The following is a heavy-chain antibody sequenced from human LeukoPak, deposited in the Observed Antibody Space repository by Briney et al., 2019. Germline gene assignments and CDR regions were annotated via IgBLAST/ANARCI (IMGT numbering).Heavy chain of an antibody. J-gene: IGHJ4*02. V-gene: IGHV4-30-4*08. Sequence: PSETLSLTCTVSGDSVDSADYYWSWIRQPPGKGLEWIGFIHYFGNTYYNPSLRSRTTISLDTSKNQFSLKLSFLTAADTAVYYCARVINTRNSGVSGQFDYWGQGALVTVSS. CDR1: GDSVDSADYY. CDR2: IHYFGNT. CDR3: ARVINTRNSGVSGQFDY. D-gene: IGHD3-10*01.